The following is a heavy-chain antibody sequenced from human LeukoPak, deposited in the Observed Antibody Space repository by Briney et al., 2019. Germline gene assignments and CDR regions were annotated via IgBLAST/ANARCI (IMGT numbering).Heavy chain of an antibody. CDR1: GFTFSSYG. D-gene: IGHD3-22*01. V-gene: IGHV3-33*01. CDR3: VRASYPGYDSSGYYYFGEDFDY. Sequence: GGSLRLSCAASGFTFSSYGMHWVRQAPGKGLEWVAVIWYDGSNKYYADSVKGRFTISRDNSKNTLYLQMNSLRAEDTAVYYCVRASYPGYDSSGYYYFGEDFDYWGQGTLVTVSS. CDR2: IWYDGSNK. J-gene: IGHJ4*02.